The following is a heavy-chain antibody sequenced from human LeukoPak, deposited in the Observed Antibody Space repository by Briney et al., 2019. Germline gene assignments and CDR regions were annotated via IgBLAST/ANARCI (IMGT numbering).Heavy chain of an antibody. CDR3: ARAKMRYYMDV. D-gene: IGHD5-24*01. Sequence: GASVKVSCKASGYTFTNYDLNWVRQATGQGLEWMGWMNPNSGNTGYAQKFQGRVTITRNTSISTAYMELSGLRSEDTAMYYCARAKMRYYMDVWGKGTAVTVSS. J-gene: IGHJ6*03. CDR2: MNPNSGNT. V-gene: IGHV1-8*03. CDR1: GYTFTNYD.